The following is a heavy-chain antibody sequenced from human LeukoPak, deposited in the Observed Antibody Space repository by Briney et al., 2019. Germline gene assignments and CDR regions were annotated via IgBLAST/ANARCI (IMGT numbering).Heavy chain of an antibody. CDR1: GYTFTSYG. CDR3: ARETYGDYYDY. D-gene: IGHD4-17*01. V-gene: IGHV1-18*01. Sequence: ASVKVSCKASGYTFTSYGISWVRQAPGQGLEWMGWISAYNGNTNYTQKLQGRVTMTTDTSASTAYMELRSLRSDDTAVYYCARETYGDYYDYWGQGTLVTVSS. CDR2: ISAYNGNT. J-gene: IGHJ4*02.